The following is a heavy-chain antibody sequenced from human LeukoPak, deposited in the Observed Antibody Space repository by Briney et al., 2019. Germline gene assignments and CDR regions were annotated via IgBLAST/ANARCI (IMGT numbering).Heavy chain of an antibody. D-gene: IGHD1-26*01. V-gene: IGHV1-69*04. CDR2: IIPILGIA. CDR3: VRAGLRATPYYFDY. Sequence: ASVKVSCKASGGTFSSYAISWVRQAPGQGLEWMGRIIPILGIANYAQKFQGRVTITADKSTSTAYMELSSLRSEDTAVYYCVRAGLRATPYYFDYWGQGTLVTVSS. J-gene: IGHJ4*02. CDR1: GGTFSSYA.